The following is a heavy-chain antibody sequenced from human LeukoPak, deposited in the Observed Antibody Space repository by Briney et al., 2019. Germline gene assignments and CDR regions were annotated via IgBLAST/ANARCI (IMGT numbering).Heavy chain of an antibody. V-gene: IGHV3-23*01. CDR3: ARDHKGYIYGYRRGYSDYYYMDV. CDR1: GLTFSNFA. J-gene: IGHJ6*03. Sequence: PGGSLRLSCAASGLTFSNFAMSWVRQAPGKGLEWVSAVSGGGRTTFYADSVKGRFIISRDDSKSTLFLQMNSLRAEDTALYYCARDHKGYIYGYRRGYSDYYYMDVWGKGTTVTVSS. CDR2: VSGGGRTT. D-gene: IGHD5-18*01.